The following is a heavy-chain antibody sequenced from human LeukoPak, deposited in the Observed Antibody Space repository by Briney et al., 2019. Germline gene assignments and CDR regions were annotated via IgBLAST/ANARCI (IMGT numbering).Heavy chain of an antibody. J-gene: IGHJ1*01. CDR2: ISSSGSTI. CDR1: GFTFSDYY. V-gene: IGHV3-11*04. CDR3: ASPTGGWYFQH. Sequence: GGSLRLSCAASGFTFSDYYMSWIRQAPGKGLEWVSYISSSGSTIYYADSVKGRFTISRDSAKNSLYLQMSSLRAEDTAVYYCASPTGGWYFQHWGQGTLVTVSS. D-gene: IGHD6-19*01.